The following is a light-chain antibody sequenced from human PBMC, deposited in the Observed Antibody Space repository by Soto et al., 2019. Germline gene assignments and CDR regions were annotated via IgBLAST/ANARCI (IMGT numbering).Light chain of an antibody. J-gene: IGLJ3*02. CDR2: SNN. CDR1: SSNIGISA. Sequence: QSVLTQPPSASGTPGQRVTISCSGSSSNIGISAVNWYQHLPGMAPKVLIYSNNQRPSGVPDRFSGSKSGTSASLAISGLRSEDEADYLCAVWDDSLKAWVFGGGTKLTVL. V-gene: IGLV1-44*01. CDR3: AVWDDSLKAWV.